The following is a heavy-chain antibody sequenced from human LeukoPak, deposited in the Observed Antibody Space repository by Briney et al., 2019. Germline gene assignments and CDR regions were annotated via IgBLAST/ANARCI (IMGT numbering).Heavy chain of an antibody. J-gene: IGHJ4*02. Sequence: PGGSLRLSCAASGFSFDDYAMRWVRQAPGKGLEWVSGISWNSVTMDYADSVKGRFTISRDNAKNSLYLRMNSLRAEDTGLYYCAKEGRAFDYWGQGTLVTVSS. V-gene: IGHV3-9*01. CDR3: AKEGRAFDY. CDR1: GFSFDDYA. CDR2: ISWNSVTM.